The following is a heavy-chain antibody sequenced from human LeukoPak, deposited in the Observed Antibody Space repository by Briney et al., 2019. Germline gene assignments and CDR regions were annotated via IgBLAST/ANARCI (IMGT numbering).Heavy chain of an antibody. Sequence: GESLKISFKGSGYRFTSYWIGWVRQMPGKGLEGMGIIYPGDSDTRYSPSFQGQVTISADKSISTAYLQWSSLKASDTAMYYCARHSQGALFDYWGQGTLVTVSS. J-gene: IGHJ4*02. CDR1: GYRFTSYW. D-gene: IGHD1-26*01. V-gene: IGHV5-51*01. CDR3: ARHSQGALFDY. CDR2: IYPGDSDT.